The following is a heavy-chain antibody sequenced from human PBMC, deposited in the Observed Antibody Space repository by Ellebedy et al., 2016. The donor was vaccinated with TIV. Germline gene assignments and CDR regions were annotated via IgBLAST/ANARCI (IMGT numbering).Heavy chain of an antibody. Sequence: MPSETLSLTCTVSGGSISSYYWSWIRQPPGKGLEWIGYIYYSGSTNYNPSLKSRVTISVDTSKNQFSLKLSSVTAADTAVYYCARSPLNWNSLYWYFDLWGRGTLVTVSS. CDR2: IYYSGST. D-gene: IGHD1-1*01. J-gene: IGHJ2*01. V-gene: IGHV4-59*01. CDR3: ARSPLNWNSLYWYFDL. CDR1: GGSISSYY.